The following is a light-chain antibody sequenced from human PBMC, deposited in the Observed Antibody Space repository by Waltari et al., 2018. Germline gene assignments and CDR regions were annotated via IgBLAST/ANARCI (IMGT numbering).Light chain of an antibody. Sequence: KMTPSPDTLSASVGDRRTITCRASENIDSRLAWYQQKPGKAPQLLIYGASNLENGVPLRFMGSGSGTEFTLTISSLQPDDYATYHCQQYMNYFKTFGQGTKVEI. CDR2: GAS. V-gene: IGKV1-5*03. CDR3: QQYMNYFKT. CDR1: ENIDSR. J-gene: IGKJ1*01.